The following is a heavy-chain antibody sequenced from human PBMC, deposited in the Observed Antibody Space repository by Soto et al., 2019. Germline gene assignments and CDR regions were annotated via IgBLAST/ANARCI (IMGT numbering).Heavy chain of an antibody. Sequence: EVHLVESGGGLVKPGGSLRLSCAASGFTFSSYSMNWVRQAPGKGLEWVASISGDSLHIIYTDSVNGRFTISRDDAKNSLFLQMTGLRGDDTAVYYCARFETVTPIGTEYWGQGTLITVSS. V-gene: IGHV3-21*06. CDR1: GFTFSSYS. J-gene: IGHJ4*02. CDR2: ISGDSLHI. D-gene: IGHD4-17*01. CDR3: ARFETVTPIGTEY.